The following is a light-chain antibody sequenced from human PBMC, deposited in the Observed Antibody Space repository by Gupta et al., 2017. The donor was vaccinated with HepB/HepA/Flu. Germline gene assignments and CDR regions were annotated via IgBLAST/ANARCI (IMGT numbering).Light chain of an antibody. V-gene: IGLV3-21*03. J-gene: IGLJ2*01. CDR2: DDS. CDR3: IVWANNGDLGV. CDR1: NIGSKS. Sequence: SYVLTQPPSVSVAPGKTASITCGGNNIGSKSVHWYQQKPGQAPVLVVYDDSDRPSGIPERFSGSNAGNTATLTISRVEAEEEADYYCIVWANNGDLGVFGGGTKLTVL.